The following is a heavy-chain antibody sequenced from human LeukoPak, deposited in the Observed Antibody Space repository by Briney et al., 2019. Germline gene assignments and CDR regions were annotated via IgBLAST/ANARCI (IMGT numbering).Heavy chain of an antibody. D-gene: IGHD1-26*01. J-gene: IGHJ4*02. CDR3: AREASKGLGGRGPFDY. CDR2: IYTSGST. Sequence: SETLSLTCTVSGDSISSGTYYWGWIRQPTGKGLEWIGRIYTSGSTNYNPSLKSRVTISVDTSKNQLSLNLSSVTAADTAVYYCAREASKGLGGRGPFDYWGQGTLVTVSS. CDR1: GDSISSGTYY. V-gene: IGHV4-61*02.